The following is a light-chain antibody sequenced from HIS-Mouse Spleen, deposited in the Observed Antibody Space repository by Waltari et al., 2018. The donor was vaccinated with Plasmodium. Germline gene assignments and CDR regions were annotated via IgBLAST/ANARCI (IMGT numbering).Light chain of an antibody. Sequence: QSALTQPRSVSGSPGQSVTISCTGTSSDVGGYNYVSWYQQHPGKAPKLMIYDVSKRPSGVPDRFPGSNSGNTASLTISGLQAEDEADYYCCSYAGSYTWVFGGGTKLTVL. V-gene: IGLV2-11*01. CDR1: SSDVGGYNY. CDR3: CSYAGSYTWV. CDR2: DVS. J-gene: IGLJ2*01.